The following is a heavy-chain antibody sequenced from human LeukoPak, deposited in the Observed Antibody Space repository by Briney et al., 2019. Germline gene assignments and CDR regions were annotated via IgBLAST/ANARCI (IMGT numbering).Heavy chain of an antibody. CDR1: GFTFSSYA. V-gene: IGHV3-23*01. D-gene: IGHD1-26*01. Sequence: EGSLRLSCAASGFTFSSYAMSWVRQAPGKGLEWVSAISGSGGSTYYADSVKGRFTISRDNSKNTLYLQMNSLRAEDTAVYYCAKDGWGSYNFDYWGQGTLVTVSS. CDR2: ISGSGGST. J-gene: IGHJ4*02. CDR3: AKDGWGSYNFDY.